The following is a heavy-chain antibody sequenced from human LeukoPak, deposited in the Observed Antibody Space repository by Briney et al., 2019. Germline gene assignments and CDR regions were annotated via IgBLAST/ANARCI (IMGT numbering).Heavy chain of an antibody. V-gene: IGHV3-23*01. D-gene: IGHD6-19*01. CDR3: AKDGTLYSGWYYYYYYYMDV. CDR2: ISGNGDRT. CDR1: GFTFSSYG. Sequence: GGSLRLSCAASGFTFSSYGMSWVRQAPGKGLEWVSAISGNGDRTYYADSVKGRFSISRDNSKNTLYLQMNSLRAEDTAVYYCAKDGTLYSGWYYYYYYYMDVWGKGTTVTISS. J-gene: IGHJ6*03.